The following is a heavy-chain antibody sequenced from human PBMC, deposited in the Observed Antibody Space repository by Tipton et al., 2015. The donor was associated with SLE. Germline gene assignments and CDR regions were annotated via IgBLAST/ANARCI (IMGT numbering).Heavy chain of an antibody. J-gene: IGHJ3*02. CDR1: GGYVRNYY. D-gene: IGHD6-19*01. V-gene: IGHV4-4*07. CDR2: IYTSGST. Sequence: LRLSCTVSGGYVRNYYWSWIRQPAGKGLEWIGRIYTSGSTNYNPSLKSRVTISVDTSKNQFSLKLSSVTAADTAVYYCAVGWGVSSWSDAFDIWGQGTMVTVSS. CDR3: AVGWGVSSWSDAFDI.